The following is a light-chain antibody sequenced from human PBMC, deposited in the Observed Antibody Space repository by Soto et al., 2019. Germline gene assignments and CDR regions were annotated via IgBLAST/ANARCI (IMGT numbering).Light chain of an antibody. CDR3: QQYGGSPRVT. J-gene: IGKJ4*01. CDR2: GAS. CDR1: QSVSSNY. Sequence: EIVLTQSPGTLSLSPGERATLSCSASQSVSSNYLAWYQQKPGQAPRLLIYGASSRATGIPDRFSGSGSGTDFTLTISRLEPEDFAVYYCQQYGGSPRVTFGGGTKVE. V-gene: IGKV3-20*01.